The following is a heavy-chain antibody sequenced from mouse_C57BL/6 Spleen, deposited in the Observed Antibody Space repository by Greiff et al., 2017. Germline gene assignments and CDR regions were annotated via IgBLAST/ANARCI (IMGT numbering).Heavy chain of an antibody. J-gene: IGHJ1*03. CDR1: GFTFSSYG. Sequence: EVKLVESGGDLVKPGGSLKLSCAASGFTFSSYGMSWVRQTPDKRLEWVATISRGSSYTYYPDSVKGRFTISRDNAKNTLYLQMSSLKSEDTAMYYCARYGNYEYFDVWGTGTTVTVSS. CDR2: ISRGSSYT. D-gene: IGHD2-10*02. CDR3: ARYGNYEYFDV. V-gene: IGHV5-6*01.